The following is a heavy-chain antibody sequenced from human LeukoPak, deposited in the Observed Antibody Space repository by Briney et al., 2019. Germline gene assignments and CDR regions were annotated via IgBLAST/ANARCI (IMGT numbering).Heavy chain of an antibody. CDR1: GFTFSSYA. D-gene: IGHD4-17*01. J-gene: IGHJ4*02. CDR3: AREGDTVTYPDY. Sequence: GGSLRLSCAASGFTFSSYAMHWVRQAPGKGLEWVAVISYDGSNKYYADSVKGRFTISRDNSKNTLYLQMNSLRAGDTAVYYCAREGDTVTYPDYWGQGTLVTVSS. CDR2: ISYDGSNK. V-gene: IGHV3-30*04.